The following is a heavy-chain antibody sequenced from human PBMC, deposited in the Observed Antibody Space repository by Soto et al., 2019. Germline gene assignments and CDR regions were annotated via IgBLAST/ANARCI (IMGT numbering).Heavy chain of an antibody. CDR1: GFTFSSYS. CDR2: ISSVSNTQ. J-gene: IGHJ5*02. D-gene: IGHD3-10*01. Sequence: GGSLRLSCAGSGFTFSSYSMSWVRQAPGKGLEWVSSISSVSNTQSYADSVKGRFTTSRDNAKNSLYLEMSSLSAEDTAVYYCVRGTMLRGVPNWFDPWGQGTLVTVSS. CDR3: VRGTMLRGVPNWFDP. V-gene: IGHV3-21*01.